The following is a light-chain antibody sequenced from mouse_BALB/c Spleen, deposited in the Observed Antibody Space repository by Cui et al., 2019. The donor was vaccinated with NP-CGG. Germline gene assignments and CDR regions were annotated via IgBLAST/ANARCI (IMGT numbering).Light chain of an antibody. CDR3: ALWYSNHWV. Sequence: VTQESALTTSPGEPVTLTCRSSTGAVTTSNYANWVQEKPDHLFTGLIGVINNRVPGVPARFSGSLIGDKAALTITGAQTEDEAIYFCALWYSNHWVFGGGTKLTVL. CDR2: VIN. J-gene: IGLJ1*01. V-gene: IGLV1*01. CDR1: TGAVTTSNY.